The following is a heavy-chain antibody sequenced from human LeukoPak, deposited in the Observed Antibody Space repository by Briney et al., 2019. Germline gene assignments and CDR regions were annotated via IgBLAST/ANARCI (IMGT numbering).Heavy chain of an antibody. D-gene: IGHD1-26*01. CDR2: IYYSGST. Sequence: SETLSLTCTVSGGSISSGGYYWSWIRQHPGKGLEWIGYIYYSGSTYYNPSLKSRVTISVDTSKNQFSLKLSSVTAADTAVYYCARWNSGSYYDYWGQGTLVTVSS. CDR1: GGSISSGGYY. V-gene: IGHV4-31*03. J-gene: IGHJ4*02. CDR3: ARWNSGSYYDY.